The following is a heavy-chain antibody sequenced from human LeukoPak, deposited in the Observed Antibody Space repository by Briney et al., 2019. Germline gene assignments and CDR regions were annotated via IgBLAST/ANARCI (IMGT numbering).Heavy chain of an antibody. D-gene: IGHD3-16*01. CDR2: ISGSGDT. CDR3: AKDKDLSLGDDRQY. J-gene: IGHJ4*02. CDR1: GFTFSSYV. V-gene: IGHV3-23*01. Sequence: PGGSLRLSCTASGFTFSSYVMTWVRQAPGKGLEWVSGISGSGDTYYADSVKGRFTISRDNSRNRLYLQTNSLRAEDTAVYYCAKDKDLSLGDDRQYWGQGTLATVSS.